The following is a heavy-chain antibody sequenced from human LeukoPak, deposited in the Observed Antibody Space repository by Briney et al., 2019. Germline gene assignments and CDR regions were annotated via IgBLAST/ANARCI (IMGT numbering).Heavy chain of an antibody. Sequence: PGGSLRLSCAASGFTFSSYGMYWVRQAPGKGLEWVAFIRYDGSNKYYADSVKGRFTISRDNSKNTLYLQMNSLRAEDTAVYYCAKISDFWSDTYWGQGTLVTVSS. J-gene: IGHJ4*02. CDR2: IRYDGSNK. V-gene: IGHV3-30*02. D-gene: IGHD3-3*01. CDR1: GFTFSSYG. CDR3: AKISDFWSDTY.